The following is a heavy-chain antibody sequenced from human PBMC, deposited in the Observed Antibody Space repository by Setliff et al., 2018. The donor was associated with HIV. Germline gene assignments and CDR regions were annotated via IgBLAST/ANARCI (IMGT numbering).Heavy chain of an antibody. CDR2: IYGSGTI. CDR3: ARAVSSFTAVDTFYYYYYMDV. J-gene: IGHJ6*03. Sequence: KPSETLSLTCTVSGASVSTYYWSWIRQPAGKGLEWIGRIYGSGTINYNPYLKSRVIMSVDTSKNVFSLKLTSLTAADTAVYYCARAVSSFTAVDTFYYYYYMDVWGKGTTVTVSS. D-gene: IGHD5-18*01. CDR1: GASVSTYY. V-gene: IGHV4-4*07.